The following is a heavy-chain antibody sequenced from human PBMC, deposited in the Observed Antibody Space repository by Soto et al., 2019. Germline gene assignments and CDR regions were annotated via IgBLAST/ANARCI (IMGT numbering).Heavy chain of an antibody. CDR1: GFTFSSYS. D-gene: IGHD3-3*01. Sequence: GGSLRLSCAASGFTFSSYSMNWVRQVPGKGLEWVSYISSSSSTIYYADSVKGRFTISRDNAKNSLYLQMNSLRAEDTAVYYCARDKLPDFWSGYFDPFDIWGQGTMVTVSS. J-gene: IGHJ3*02. CDR2: ISSSSSTI. V-gene: IGHV3-48*01. CDR3: ARDKLPDFWSGYFDPFDI.